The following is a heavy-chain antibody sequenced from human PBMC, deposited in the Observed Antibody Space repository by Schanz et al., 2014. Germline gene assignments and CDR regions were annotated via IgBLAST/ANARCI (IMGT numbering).Heavy chain of an antibody. CDR1: RFTFSSYG. V-gene: IGHV3-30*18. Sequence: QVQLVESGGGVVQPGGSLRLSCAASRFTFSSYGMHWVRQAPGKGLEWVAIISYDGRHKNYADSVKGRFTISRDNSKNTLHLQMNSLRVEDTAVYYCAKDDTQVNGMDVWGQGTTVTVSS. CDR2: ISYDGRHK. J-gene: IGHJ6*02. CDR3: AKDDTQVNGMDV.